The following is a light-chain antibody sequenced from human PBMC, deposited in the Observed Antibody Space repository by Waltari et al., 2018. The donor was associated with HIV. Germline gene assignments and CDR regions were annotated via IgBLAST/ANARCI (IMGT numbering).Light chain of an antibody. CDR2: EDS. J-gene: IGLJ2*01. Sequence: SSELTQPPSVSVSPAPTPRLTCSGAQFPTQYAFWYQQKSGQAPVQVIYEDSKRPSGIPERFSGSSSGTMATLTISGGQGEDEDDYYCYSTDSSGNHVVFGGGTKLTVL. CDR1: QFPTQY. V-gene: IGLV3-10*03. CDR3: YSTDSSGNHVV.